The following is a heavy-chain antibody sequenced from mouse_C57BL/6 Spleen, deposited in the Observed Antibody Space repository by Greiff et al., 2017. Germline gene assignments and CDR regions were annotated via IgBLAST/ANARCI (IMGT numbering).Heavy chain of an antibody. Sequence: EVQLVESGGGLVKPGGSLKLSCAASGFTFSSYAMSWVRQTPEKRLEWVATISDGGSYTYYPDNVKGRFTISRDNAKNNLYLQMSHLKSEDTAMYYCARGGGYYGNYAWFAYWGQGTLVTVSA. D-gene: IGHD2-1*01. V-gene: IGHV5-4*01. J-gene: IGHJ3*01. CDR2: ISDGGSYT. CDR3: ARGGGYYGNYAWFAY. CDR1: GFTFSSYA.